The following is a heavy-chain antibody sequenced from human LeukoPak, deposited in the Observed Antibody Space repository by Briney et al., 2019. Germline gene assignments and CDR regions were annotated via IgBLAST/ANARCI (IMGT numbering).Heavy chain of an antibody. CDR2: ISYDGDNK. V-gene: IGHV3-30*03. CDR1: GFAFSSYG. D-gene: IGHD3-22*01. CDR3: ARVDGSGYKPMDY. Sequence: PGGSLRLSCAASGFAFSSYGMHWVRQAPDKGLEWVALISYDGDNKYYADSVKGRFTISRDNSKKTLYLQMNSLRVEDTAVYYCARVDGSGYKPMDYWGEGTLVTVSP. J-gene: IGHJ4*02.